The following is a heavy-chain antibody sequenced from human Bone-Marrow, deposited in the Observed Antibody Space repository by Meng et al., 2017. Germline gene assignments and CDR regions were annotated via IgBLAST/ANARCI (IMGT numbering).Heavy chain of an antibody. J-gene: IGHJ5*02. CDR1: GGSISSPNW. Sequence: QVTLQEPGPGLVKPSGTLSLTCAVSGGSISSPNWWSWGRQPPGRGLEWIGEIYHSGSTTYNPSLLSRVTISVDKSKNQFSLKLSSVTAADTAIYYCARVIYRPSGHNYFDPWGQGTLVTVSS. V-gene: IGHV4-4*02. D-gene: IGHD1-26*01. CDR3: ARVIYRPSGHNYFDP. CDR2: IYHSGST.